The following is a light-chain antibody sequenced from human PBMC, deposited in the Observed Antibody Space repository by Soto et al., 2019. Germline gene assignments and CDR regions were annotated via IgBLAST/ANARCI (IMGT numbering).Light chain of an antibody. Sequence: QSLLTQPPSVSGAPGQRVTISCSGSSSNIGSNNVNWYQQLPGTAPKVLIYSNNQRPSGVPDRFSGSKSGTSASLAISGLQSEDEADYYCAAWDDSLNGAVFGGGTKLTVL. CDR3: AAWDDSLNGAV. CDR2: SNN. CDR1: SSNIGSNN. J-gene: IGLJ2*01. V-gene: IGLV1-44*01.